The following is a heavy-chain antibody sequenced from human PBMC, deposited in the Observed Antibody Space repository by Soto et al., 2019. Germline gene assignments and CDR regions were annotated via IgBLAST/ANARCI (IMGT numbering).Heavy chain of an antibody. CDR1: GGSFSDFY. CDR3: ARGVLFWYMDV. CDR2: INHYGSS. V-gene: IGHV4-34*02. J-gene: IGHJ6*03. Sequence: QVHLQQWGAGLLKPSETLSLPCAVYGGSFSDFYWSWIRQPPGKGLEWIGEINHYGSSNYNPSLKSRVTVSVDPSKNQFSLKLSSVTAADTAVYYCARGVLFWYMDVWGKGTTVTVSS. D-gene: IGHD3-10*01.